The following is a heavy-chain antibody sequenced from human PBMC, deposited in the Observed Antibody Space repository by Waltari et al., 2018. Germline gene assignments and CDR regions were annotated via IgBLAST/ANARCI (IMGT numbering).Heavy chain of an antibody. Sequence: QVQLVESGGGVVQPGGSRRLSCAASGFTSSRYGMHWVRQAPGKGREWGAFIRYDGSNKYYADSVKGRFTISRDNSKNTLYLQMNSLRAEDTAVYYCAKEGSGSYGYWGQGTLVTVSS. CDR3: AKEGSGSYGY. D-gene: IGHD1-26*01. J-gene: IGHJ4*02. CDR1: GFTSSRYG. V-gene: IGHV3-30*02. CDR2: IRYDGSNK.